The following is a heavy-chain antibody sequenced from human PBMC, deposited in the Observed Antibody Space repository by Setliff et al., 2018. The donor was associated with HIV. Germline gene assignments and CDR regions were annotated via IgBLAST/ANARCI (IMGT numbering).Heavy chain of an antibody. CDR3: AHSLYCSSSNCSGLLFDY. CDR2: IYWDDEK. D-gene: IGHD2-2*01. J-gene: IGHJ4*02. Sequence: SGPTLVNTTQTLTLTCAFSGFSLTTSAVGVGWIRQPPGKALEWLALIYWDDEKRYRSSLKSRLTITKDTSKNQVALTMTNMDHVDTATYYCAHSLYCSSSNCSGLLFDYWGQGTLVTVSS. CDR1: GFSLTTSAVG. V-gene: IGHV2-5*02.